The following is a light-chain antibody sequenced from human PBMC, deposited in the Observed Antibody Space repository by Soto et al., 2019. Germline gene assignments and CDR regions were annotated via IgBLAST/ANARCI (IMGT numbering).Light chain of an antibody. CDR1: ESIGNY. Sequence: EVVLTQSPATLSLSPGERATLSCRASESIGNYLAWYQQKLGQAPKLLIYDASHRASGIPGRFSGDGSGTGFTLTISSLEPEDFVDYYGQSRSDWPPRLTFGGGTKVEIK. J-gene: IGKJ4*02. V-gene: IGKV3-11*01. CDR3: QSRSDWPPRLT. CDR2: DAS.